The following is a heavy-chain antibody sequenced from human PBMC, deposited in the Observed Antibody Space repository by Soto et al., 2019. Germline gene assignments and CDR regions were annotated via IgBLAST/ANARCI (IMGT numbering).Heavy chain of an antibody. V-gene: IGHV3-48*02. CDR1: VFTFSSYS. Sequence: PWWSLRLSCSASVFTFSSYSMNWFRQAPGKGLEWVSYISSSSSTIYYADSVKGRFTISRDNAKNSLYLQMNSLRDEDTAVYYCARGGYSYDYYYYGMDVWGQGTTVTVSS. D-gene: IGHD5-18*01. J-gene: IGHJ6*02. CDR2: ISSSSSTI. CDR3: ARGGYSYDYYYYGMDV.